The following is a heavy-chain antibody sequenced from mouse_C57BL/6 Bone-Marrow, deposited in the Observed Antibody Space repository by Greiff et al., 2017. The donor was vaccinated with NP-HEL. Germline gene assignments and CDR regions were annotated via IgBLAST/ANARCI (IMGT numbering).Heavy chain of an antibody. CDR3: AREGGYFDV. V-gene: IGHV1-63*01. J-gene: IGHJ1*03. Sequence: VMLVESGAELVRPGTSVKMSCKASGYTFTNYWIGWAKQRPGHGLEWIGDIYPGGGYTNYNEKFKGKATLTADKSSSTAYMQFSSLTSEDSAIYYCAREGGYFDVWGTGTTVTVSS. CDR1: GYTFTNYW. CDR2: IYPGGGYT.